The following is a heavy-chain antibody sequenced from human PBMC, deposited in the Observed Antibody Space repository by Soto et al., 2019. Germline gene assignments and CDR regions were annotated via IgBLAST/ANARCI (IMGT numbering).Heavy chain of an antibody. CDR2: IYDGGTP. Sequence: QVQLQESGPGLVKPSQTLSLTCTVSGGSISSPYYCWSWIRQTPDKGLEWIGHIYDGGTPYNNPSLTILITISVDTSKTHFSLKLSSVSAADTAMYYCARGPAGDKVDYWGQGSLVTVSS. V-gene: IGHV4-30-4*01. J-gene: IGHJ4*02. D-gene: IGHD7-27*01. CDR3: ARGPAGDKVDY. CDR1: GGSISSPYYC.